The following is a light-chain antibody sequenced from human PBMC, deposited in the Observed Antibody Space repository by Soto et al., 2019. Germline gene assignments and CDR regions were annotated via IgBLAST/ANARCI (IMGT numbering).Light chain of an antibody. V-gene: IGKV3-20*01. J-gene: IGKJ1*01. Sequence: EIVMTQSPATLPVSPGETASLSCRASQSVGSKLAWYQQKPGQAPRLLIYGASSRATGIPDRFSGSGSGTDFTLTISRLEPEDFAVYYCQQYSSSFRTFGQGTKVDIK. CDR1: QSVGSK. CDR2: GAS. CDR3: QQYSSSFRT.